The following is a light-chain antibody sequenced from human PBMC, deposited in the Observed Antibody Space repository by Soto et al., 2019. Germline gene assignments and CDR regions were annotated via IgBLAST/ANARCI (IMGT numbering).Light chain of an antibody. J-gene: IGKJ1*01. CDR2: KAS. CDR3: QQYNSYSPLWT. CDR1: QSISSW. Sequence: DIQMTQSPSTLSASVGDRVTITCRASQSISSWLAWYQQKPGKAPKLLIYKASSLESGVPSRFSGSGSGTEFTLTISSLQPDDFATYYCQQYNSYSPLWTFGQRTKVEIK. V-gene: IGKV1-5*03.